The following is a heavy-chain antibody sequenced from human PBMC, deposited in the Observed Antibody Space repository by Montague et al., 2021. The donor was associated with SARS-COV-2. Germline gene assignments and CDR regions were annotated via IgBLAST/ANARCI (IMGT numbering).Heavy chain of an antibody. Sequence: PALVKPTQTLTLTCTFSGFSLSTCGMCVSWIRQPPGKALEWLARIDWDDDKYYSTSLKTRLTISKDASKNQVVLTMTNMDPVDTATYYCARILVAAAGSPFDPWGQGTLVTVSS. CDR2: IDWDDDK. J-gene: IGHJ5*02. CDR1: GFSLSTCGMC. V-gene: IGHV2-70*11. CDR3: ARILVAAAGSPFDP. D-gene: IGHD6-13*01.